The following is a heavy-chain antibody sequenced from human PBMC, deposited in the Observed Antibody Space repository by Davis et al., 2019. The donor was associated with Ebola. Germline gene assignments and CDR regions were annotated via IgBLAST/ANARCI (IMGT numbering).Heavy chain of an antibody. CDR1: GFSFSSYG. V-gene: IGHV3-30*02. CDR2: VRFDGSDE. Sequence: GESLKIPCVAPGFSFSSYGMYWVRQAPGKGLEWVAFVRFDGSDEDYRDSVKGRFTISRDNSKNTVYLQMNSLRAEHTAVYYCANSYGIVVATDRDAFDLWGQGTMVTVSS. CDR3: ANSYGIVVATDRDAFDL. J-gene: IGHJ3*01. D-gene: IGHD2-2*01.